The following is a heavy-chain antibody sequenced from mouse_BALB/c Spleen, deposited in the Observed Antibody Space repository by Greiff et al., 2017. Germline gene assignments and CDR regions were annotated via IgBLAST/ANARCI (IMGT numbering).Heavy chain of an antibody. CDR1: GFTFSDYY. CDR2: ISDGGSYT. V-gene: IGHV5-4*02. Sequence: EVKLVESGGGLVKPGGSLKLSCAASGFTFSDYYMYWVRQTPEKRLEWVATISDGGSYTYYPDSVKGRFTISRDNAKNNLYLQMSSLKSEDTAMYYCARGDYYGSSYVGVDYWGQGTTLTVSS. D-gene: IGHD1-1*01. J-gene: IGHJ2*01. CDR3: ARGDYYGSSYVGVDY.